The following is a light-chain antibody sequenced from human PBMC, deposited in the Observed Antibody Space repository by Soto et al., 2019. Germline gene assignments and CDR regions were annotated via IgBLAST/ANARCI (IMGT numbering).Light chain of an antibody. Sequence: DIQMTHSPSSLSASVVYIVTITCRSSQNVAHFLNWYQQKPGKAPKLLIYATSSLHSGVPSRFSGSGFGTDSTLTISSLQTEDFATYYCQQNYSPPPINFGQGTRLEIK. V-gene: IGKV1-39*01. J-gene: IGKJ5*01. CDR2: ATS. CDR3: QQNYSPPPIN. CDR1: QNVAHF.